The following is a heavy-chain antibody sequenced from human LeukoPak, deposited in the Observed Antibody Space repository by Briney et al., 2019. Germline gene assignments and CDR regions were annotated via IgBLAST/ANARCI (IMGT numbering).Heavy chain of an antibody. J-gene: IGHJ6*03. CDR1: GFNFTGYW. CDR3: AKDSWQFAPDYYYYMDV. V-gene: IGHV3-74*03. CDR2: LYSDGRSL. D-gene: IGHD2-15*01. Sequence: PGGSLRLSCAGSGFNFTGYWMHWVRQAPGKGLEWISRLYSDGRSLTYADSVMGRFSISRDNSKNTLYLQMNSLRADDTAVYYCAKDSWQFAPDYYYYMDVWGKGTTVTVSS.